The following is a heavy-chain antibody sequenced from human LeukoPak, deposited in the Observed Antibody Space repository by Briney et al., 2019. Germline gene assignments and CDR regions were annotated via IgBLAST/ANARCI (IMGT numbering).Heavy chain of an antibody. CDR1: GGSFSGYY. Sequence: SETLSLTCAVYGGSFSGYYWSWIRQPPGKGLEWIGEINHSGSTNYNPSLKSRVTISVDTSKSQFSLKLSSVTAADTAVYYCASPAGYSGYDYGYWGQGTLVTVSS. J-gene: IGHJ4*02. D-gene: IGHD5-12*01. CDR2: INHSGST. V-gene: IGHV4-34*01. CDR3: ASPAGYSGYDYGY.